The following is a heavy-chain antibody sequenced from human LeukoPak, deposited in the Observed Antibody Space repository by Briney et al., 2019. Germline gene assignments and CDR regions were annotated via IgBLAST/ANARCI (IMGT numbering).Heavy chain of an antibody. CDR2: INPNSGGT. V-gene: IGHV1-2*02. CDR1: GYTFTGYY. CDR3: AKAAAGSQHSYYYYYYLDV. Sequence: ALVKVSCKASGYTFTGYYMHWVRQAPGQGLEWMGWINPNSGGTNYAQKFQGRVTMTRDTSISTAYMELSRLRSDDTAVYYCAKAAAGSQHSYYYYYYLDVWGTGTTVTISS. J-gene: IGHJ6*03. D-gene: IGHD6-13*01.